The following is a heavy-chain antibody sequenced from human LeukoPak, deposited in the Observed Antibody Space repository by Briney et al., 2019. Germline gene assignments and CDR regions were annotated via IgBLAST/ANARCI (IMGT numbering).Heavy chain of an antibody. CDR1: GFTFSSYG. J-gene: IGHJ4*02. CDR3: AKAWSSAVAGNYFDY. CDR2: ISYDGSNK. D-gene: IGHD6-19*01. Sequence: GGSLRLSCAASGFTFSSYGMHWVRQAPGKGLEWVAVISYDGSNKYYADSVKGRFTISRDNSENTLYLQMNSLRAEDTAVYYCAKAWSSAVAGNYFDYWGQGTLVTVSS. V-gene: IGHV3-30*18.